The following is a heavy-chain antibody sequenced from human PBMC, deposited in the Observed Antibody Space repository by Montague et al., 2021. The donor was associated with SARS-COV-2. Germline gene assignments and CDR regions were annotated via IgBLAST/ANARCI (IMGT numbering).Heavy chain of an antibody. J-gene: IGHJ4*02. D-gene: IGHD3-3*01. V-gene: IGHV4-34*01. CDR3: ARGYQLRFLEWSSRQSTFGY. CDR2: INHSGST. Sequence: SETLSLTCAVYGGSFSGWYWSWVRQPPGKGLEWIGEINHSGSTNYNPSLKSRVTISVDTSKNQFSLKLSSVTAADTAVYYCARGYQLRFLEWSSRQSTFGYWGQGTLVTVSS. CDR1: GGSFSGWY.